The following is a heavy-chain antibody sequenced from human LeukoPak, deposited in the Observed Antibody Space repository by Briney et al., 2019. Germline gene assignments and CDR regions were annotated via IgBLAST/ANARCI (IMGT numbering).Heavy chain of an antibody. Sequence: PSETLSLTCAVYGGSFSGYYWSWIRQPPGKGLEWIGEINHSGSTNYNPSLKSRVTISVDTSKNQFSLKLSSVTAADTAVYYCARARGTPRYFDPWGQGTLVTVSS. CDR3: ARARGTPRYFDP. J-gene: IGHJ5*02. CDR1: GGSFSGYY. CDR2: INHSGST. D-gene: IGHD1-26*01. V-gene: IGHV4-34*01.